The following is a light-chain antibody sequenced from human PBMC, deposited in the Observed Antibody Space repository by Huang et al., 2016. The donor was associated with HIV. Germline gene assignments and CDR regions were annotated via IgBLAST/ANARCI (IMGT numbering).Light chain of an antibody. CDR3: QQYFTTPQT. CDR1: RNLFYTPKNKNY. CDR2: GAS. V-gene: IGKV4-1*01. Sequence: VMILSPASLAVSLGERATINCKSSRNLFYTPKNKNYLAWYQQKPGQPPKLLFYGASTLESGVPDRFSGGGSGTDFTLTIRSLQAEDVAVYYCQQYFTTPQTFGQGTRVEIK. J-gene: IGKJ2*01.